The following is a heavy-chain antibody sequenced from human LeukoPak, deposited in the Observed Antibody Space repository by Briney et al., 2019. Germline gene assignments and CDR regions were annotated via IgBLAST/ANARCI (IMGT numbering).Heavy chain of an antibody. CDR1: EFVFSDYY. D-gene: IGHD3-10*01. V-gene: IGHV3-11*01. CDR2: ISDSGSTI. CDR3: AREMEGDYGSGTFFDL. J-gene: IGHJ4*02. Sequence: GGSLRLSCAASEFVFSDYYMSWIRQAPGKGLEWVSYISDSGSTIYYADSVKGRFTISRDNVKNSLYLQMNGMRAEDTAVYYCAREMEGDYGSGTFFDLWGQGNMVTVSS.